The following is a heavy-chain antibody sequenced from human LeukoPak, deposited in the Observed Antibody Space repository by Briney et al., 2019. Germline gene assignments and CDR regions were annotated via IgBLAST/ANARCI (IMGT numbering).Heavy chain of an antibody. CDR2: MYHSGST. Sequence: SETLSLTCTVSGGSITTGGHYWSWIRQHPGKGLEWIGYMYHSGSTNYNPSLKSRVTISVDTSKNQCSLKLSSVTAADTAVYYCARQSISGSSLSYFDYWGQGTLVNVSS. CDR1: GGSITTGGHY. V-gene: IGHV4-61*08. D-gene: IGHD3-22*01. CDR3: ARQSISGSSLSYFDY. J-gene: IGHJ4*02.